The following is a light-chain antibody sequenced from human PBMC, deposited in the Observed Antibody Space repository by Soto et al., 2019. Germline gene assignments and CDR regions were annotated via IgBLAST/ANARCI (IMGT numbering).Light chain of an antibody. CDR3: SSYAGSNNLGV. CDR1: SSDVGGYNY. V-gene: IGLV2-8*01. CDR2: EVS. Sequence: QCVLTKPPSASGVDGQSVTISCTGTSSDVGGYNYVSWYQQHPGKAPKLMIYEVSKRPSGVPDRFSGSKSGNTASLTVSGLQAEDEADYYCSSYAGSNNLGVFGTGTKVTVL. J-gene: IGLJ1*01.